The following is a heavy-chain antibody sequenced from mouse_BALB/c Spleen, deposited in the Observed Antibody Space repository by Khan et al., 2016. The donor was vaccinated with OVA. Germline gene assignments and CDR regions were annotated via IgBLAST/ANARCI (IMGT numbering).Heavy chain of an antibody. D-gene: IGHD2-1*01. CDR1: GYTFTSYW. V-gene: IGHV1S132*01. CDR3: ARGYFGNYEIGY. Sequence: QVQLQQSGAELVKPGASVKLSCKTSGYTFTSYWIQWVKQRPGQGLGWIGQIFPGTGTTYYNENFKGKATLTVDTSSSTAYMHLSSLTSEDSAVYFCARGYFGNYEIGYWGQGTLVTVSP. J-gene: IGHJ3*01. CDR2: IFPGTGTT.